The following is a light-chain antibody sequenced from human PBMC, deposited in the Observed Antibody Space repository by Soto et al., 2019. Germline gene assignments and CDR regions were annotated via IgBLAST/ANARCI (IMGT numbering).Light chain of an antibody. J-gene: IGKJ2*01. Sequence: ETVMTQSPATLSVSPGERVILSCRASQSVSGNLAWYQQKPGQAPRLLIYAASSRAAGIPPRFSGSGSGTEFTLTISSRQSEDFAVYYCQQYNNWPPYTFGQGTKLEIK. CDR2: AAS. CDR3: QQYNNWPPYT. V-gene: IGKV3-15*01. CDR1: QSVSGN.